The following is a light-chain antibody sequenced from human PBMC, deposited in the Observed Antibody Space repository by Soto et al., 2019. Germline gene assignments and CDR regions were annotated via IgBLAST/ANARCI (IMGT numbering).Light chain of an antibody. J-gene: IGKJ5*01. CDR1: QSISSSD. CDR3: QQYVTSPAIT. Sequence: EIVLTQSPGTLSLSPGERATLSCRASQSISSSDLAWYQHRPGQAPRLLIYAASSRATGIPVRFSGSGSGTAFTLAISRLEPEDFAIYYCQQYVTSPAITFGQGTRLEIK. V-gene: IGKV3-20*01. CDR2: AAS.